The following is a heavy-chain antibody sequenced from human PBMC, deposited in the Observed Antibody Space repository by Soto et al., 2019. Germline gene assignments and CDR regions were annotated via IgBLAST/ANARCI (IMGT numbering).Heavy chain of an antibody. Sequence: SETLSLTCTVSGGSISSSSYYWGWIRQPPGKGLEWIGSIYYSGSTYYNPSLKSRVTISVDTSKNQFSLKLSSVTAADTAVYYCARLRMVRGTYNWFDPWGQGTLVTVSS. V-gene: IGHV4-39*01. CDR2: IYYSGST. CDR3: ARLRMVRGTYNWFDP. D-gene: IGHD3-10*01. J-gene: IGHJ5*02. CDR1: GGSISSSSYY.